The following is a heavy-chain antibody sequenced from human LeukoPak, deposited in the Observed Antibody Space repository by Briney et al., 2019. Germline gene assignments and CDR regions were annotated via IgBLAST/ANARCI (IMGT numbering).Heavy chain of an antibody. V-gene: IGHV3-7*01. CDR3: ARDANYHVSSDYYDAFDI. CDR2: IRGDESRK. Sequence: GGSLRLSCTGSGFSFSTYWMSWVRQAPGKGLEWVANIRGDESRKYYLDSVTGRFTISRDNAKNSLYLQMNSLRAEDTAVYYCARDANYHVSSDYYDAFDIWGQGTMVTVSS. CDR1: GFSFSTYW. D-gene: IGHD3-22*01. J-gene: IGHJ3*02.